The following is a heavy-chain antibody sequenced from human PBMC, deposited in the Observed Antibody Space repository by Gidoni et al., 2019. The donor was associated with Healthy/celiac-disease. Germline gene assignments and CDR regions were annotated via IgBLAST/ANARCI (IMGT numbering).Heavy chain of an antibody. D-gene: IGHD6-13*01. CDR1: GGSISSYY. Sequence: QVQLQVSGPGLVKPSETLSLTCTVSGGSISSYYWSWIRQPPGKGLEWIGYIYYSGSTNYHPSLKSRVTISVDTSKNQFSLKLSSVTAADTAVYYCARVGSSWYYYFDYWGQGTLVTVSS. V-gene: IGHV4-59*01. CDR2: IYYSGST. J-gene: IGHJ4*02. CDR3: ARVGSSWYYYFDY.